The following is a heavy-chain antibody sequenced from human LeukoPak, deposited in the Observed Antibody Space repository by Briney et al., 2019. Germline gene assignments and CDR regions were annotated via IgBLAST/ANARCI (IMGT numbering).Heavy chain of an antibody. D-gene: IGHD2-15*01. Sequence: SETLSLTCTVSGCSVSRGSYYWSWIRQPPGKGLEWIGYIYYSGSTNYNPSLKSRVTISVDTSKNQFSLKLSSVTAADTAVYYCARGGVVVAGTSFDYWGQGTLVTVSS. CDR3: ARGGVVVAGTSFDY. CDR1: GCSVSRGSYY. V-gene: IGHV4-61*01. J-gene: IGHJ4*02. CDR2: IYYSGST.